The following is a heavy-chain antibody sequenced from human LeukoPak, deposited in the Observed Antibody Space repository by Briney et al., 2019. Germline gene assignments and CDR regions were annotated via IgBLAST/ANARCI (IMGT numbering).Heavy chain of an antibody. Sequence: GASVKVSCKASGDTFSSYAMSWVRQAPGKGLEWVSAISGSGGSTYYADSVKGRFTISRDNSKNTLYLQMNSLRAEDTAVYYCAKGGRTLTMIVVADFDYWGQGTLVTVSS. CDR2: ISGSGGST. CDR3: AKGGRTLTMIVVADFDY. J-gene: IGHJ4*02. D-gene: IGHD3-22*01. V-gene: IGHV3-23*01. CDR1: GDTFSSYA.